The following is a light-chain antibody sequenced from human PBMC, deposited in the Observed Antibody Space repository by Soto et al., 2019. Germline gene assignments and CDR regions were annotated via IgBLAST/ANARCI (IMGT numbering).Light chain of an antibody. CDR3: SSYTSSSTHYV. CDR2: DVS. Sequence: QSVLTQPASVSGSPGQSITISCTGTSSDVGGYNYVSWYQQHPGKAPKLMIYDVSNRPSGVSNRFSGSKSGNTASLTISGLRAGDEADYYCSSYTSSSTHYVFGTGTKVTVL. J-gene: IGLJ1*01. V-gene: IGLV2-14*01. CDR1: SSDVGGYNY.